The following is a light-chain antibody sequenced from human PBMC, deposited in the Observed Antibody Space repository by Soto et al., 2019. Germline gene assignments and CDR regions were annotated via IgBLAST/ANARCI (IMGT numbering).Light chain of an antibody. CDR1: SSDIGGYNF. V-gene: IGLV2-14*01. J-gene: IGLJ1*01. CDR2: DVG. Sequence: QSALTQPASVSGSPGQSITIACTGTSSDIGGYNFVSWYQQHPGKAPKLLIYDVGNRPSGVSNRFSGSKSGNTASLTISGLQAEDEAHYYCNSYRTGSTYVFGTGTKFTVL. CDR3: NSYRTGSTYV.